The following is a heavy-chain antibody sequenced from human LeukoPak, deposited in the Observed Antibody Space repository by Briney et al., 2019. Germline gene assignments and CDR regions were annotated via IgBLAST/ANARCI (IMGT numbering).Heavy chain of an antibody. CDR3: ARGPRTYYYGSGSYYNYPYYFDY. Sequence: NPSETLSLTCTVSGGSISSYYWSWIRQPPGKGLEWIGYIYYSGSTNYNPSLKSRVTISVDTSKNQFSLKLSSVTAADTAVYYCARGPRTYYYGSGSYYNYPYYFDYWGQGTLVTVSS. D-gene: IGHD3-10*01. V-gene: IGHV4-59*12. CDR1: GGSISSYY. CDR2: IYYSGST. J-gene: IGHJ4*02.